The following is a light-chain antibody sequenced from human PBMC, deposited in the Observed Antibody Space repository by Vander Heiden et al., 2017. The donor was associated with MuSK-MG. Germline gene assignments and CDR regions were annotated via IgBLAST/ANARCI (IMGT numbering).Light chain of an antibody. V-gene: IGKV1-39*01. CDR2: TAS. CDR3: QQSDTYPRT. CDR1: QNIGNY. J-gene: IGKJ2*02. Sequence: DIQMTQSPSSLSASVGDRVTITCRASQNIGNYLHWYQQKPGKAPSLLIYTASFLHSGVPSRFSGSASGADFTLTISMLQPEDFTTYYCQQSDTYPRTFGQGTKLEIK.